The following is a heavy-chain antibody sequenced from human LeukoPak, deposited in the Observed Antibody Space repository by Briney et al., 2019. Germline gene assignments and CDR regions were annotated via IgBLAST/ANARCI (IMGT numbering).Heavy chain of an antibody. V-gene: IGHV6-1*01. CDR2: TYYRSKWYA. J-gene: IGHJ4*02. CDR3: VREYTYGAFDY. D-gene: IGHD5-18*01. Sequence: SQTLSLTCAISGDSVSSNSRAWNGFRQSPSRGLEWLGRTYYRSKWYAEYELSVKSRITISPDTSKNRFSLQVNSVTPDDTAVYYCVREYTYGAFDYWGQGTLVTVSS. CDR1: GDSVSSNSRA.